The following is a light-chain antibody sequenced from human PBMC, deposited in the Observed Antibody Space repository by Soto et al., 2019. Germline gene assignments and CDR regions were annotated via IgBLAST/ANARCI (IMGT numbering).Light chain of an antibody. CDR3: SSYAGSNKSV. V-gene: IGLV2-8*01. Sequence: QSVLTQPPSASGSPGQSVTISCTGTSSDVGGYNYVSWYQQYPGKAPKLMIYEVSKRPSGVPDRFSGSKSGNTAPLTVSGLQAEDEADYYCSSYAGSNKSVFGTGTKVTVL. CDR1: SSDVGGYNY. J-gene: IGLJ1*01. CDR2: EVS.